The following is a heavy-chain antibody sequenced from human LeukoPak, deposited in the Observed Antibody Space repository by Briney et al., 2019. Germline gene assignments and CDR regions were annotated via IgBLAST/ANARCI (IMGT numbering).Heavy chain of an antibody. CDR1: GITLSNYV. J-gene: IGHJ4*02. Sequence: GGSLRLSCAVSGITLSNYVMTWVRQAPGKGLEWVAGISDSGGSTNYADSVKGRFTISRDNPKNTLYLQMNSLRAEDTAVYFCAKRGVVIRVILVGFHKEAYYFDSWGQGALVTVSS. D-gene: IGHD3-22*01. CDR2: ISDSGGST. CDR3: AKRGVVIRVILVGFHKEAYYFDS. V-gene: IGHV3-23*01.